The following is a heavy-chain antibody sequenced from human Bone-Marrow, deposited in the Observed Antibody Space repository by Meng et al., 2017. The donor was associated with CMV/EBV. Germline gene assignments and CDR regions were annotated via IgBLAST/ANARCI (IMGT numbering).Heavy chain of an antibody. Sequence: GESLKISCAASGFTFDDYGMSWVRQAPGKGLEWVSGINWNGGSTGYADSVKGRFTISRDNAKNTLYLQMSSLRVEDTGVYYFAKREPGISGKTNTHNEGLDVWGQGTTGTVS. CDR3: AKREPGISGKTNTHNEGLDV. CDR1: GFTFDDYG. D-gene: IGHD1-20*01. J-gene: IGHJ6*02. V-gene: IGHV3-20*04. CDR2: INWNGGST.